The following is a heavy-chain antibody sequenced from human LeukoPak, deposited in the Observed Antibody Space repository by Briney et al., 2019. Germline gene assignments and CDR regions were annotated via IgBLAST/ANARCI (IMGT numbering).Heavy chain of an antibody. CDR2: INPSGGST. D-gene: IGHD2-8*01. CDR1: GYNFISYY. V-gene: IGHV1-46*01. J-gene: IGHJ6*02. Sequence: VASVKVSCKASGYNFISYYMHWVRQAPGQGLEWMGIINPSGGSTSYAQKFQDRVTMTRDTSTSTVYMELSSLKSEDTVVYYCAREDVVLVDAVRYYYYGMDVWGQGTTVTVSS. CDR3: AREDVVLVDAVRYYYYGMDV.